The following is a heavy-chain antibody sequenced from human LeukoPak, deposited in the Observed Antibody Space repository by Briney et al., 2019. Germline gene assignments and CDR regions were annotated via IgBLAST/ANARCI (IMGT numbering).Heavy chain of an antibody. D-gene: IGHD2-8*01. CDR3: ARGSNIGLAY. CDR1: GFTFSSHS. CDR2: ISSSSSFR. J-gene: IGHJ4*02. V-gene: IGHV3-21*01. Sequence: GGSLRLSCAGSGFTFSSHSINWVRQAPGKGLEWVSSISSSSSFRYYADSVRGRFTISRDNAKNSVYLQMNSLRAEDTAVYYCARGSNIGLAYWGQGTLVTVSS.